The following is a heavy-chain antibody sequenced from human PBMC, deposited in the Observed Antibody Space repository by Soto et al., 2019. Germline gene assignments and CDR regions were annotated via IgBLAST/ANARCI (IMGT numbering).Heavy chain of an antibody. V-gene: IGHV1-18*01. CDR1: GYTFTNYG. CDR3: ARDSPPVDC. Sequence: QVQLVQSGAEVKKPGASVKVSCKASGYTFTNYGISWVRQAPGQGLEWMGWISAYNGNTKYAQKRQGRITTSTDTSTSSAYMELRSLRSADTAVYYCARDSPPVDCWGQGTLVTVSS. CDR2: ISAYNGNT. J-gene: IGHJ4*02.